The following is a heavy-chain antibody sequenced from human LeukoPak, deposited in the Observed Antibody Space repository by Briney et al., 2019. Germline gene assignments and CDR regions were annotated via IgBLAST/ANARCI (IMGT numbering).Heavy chain of an antibody. CDR2: IKSKTDGGTT. CDR1: GFTFSNAW. CDR3: TTALMPREQQLVYYYYMDV. J-gene: IGHJ6*03. V-gene: IGHV3-15*01. Sequence: GGSLRLSCAASGFTFSNAWMSWVRQAPGKGLEWVGRIKSKTDGGTTDYAAPVKGRLTISRDDSKNTLYLQMNSLKTEDTAVYYCTTALMPREQQLVYYYYMDVWGKGTTVTISS. D-gene: IGHD6-13*01.